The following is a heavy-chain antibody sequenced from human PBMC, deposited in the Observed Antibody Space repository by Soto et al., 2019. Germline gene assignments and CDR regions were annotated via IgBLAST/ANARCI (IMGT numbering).Heavy chain of an antibody. V-gene: IGHV3-74*01. CDR1: GFTFSSYW. Sequence: GGSLRLSCAASGFTFSSYWMHWVRQAPGKGLVWVSRSDGSSTSYADSVKGRFTISRDNAKNTLYLQMNSLRAEDTAVYYCASSLLTPFDYWGQGTLVTVSS. D-gene: IGHD7-27*01. J-gene: IGHJ4*02. CDR3: ASSLLTPFDY. CDR2: SDGSST.